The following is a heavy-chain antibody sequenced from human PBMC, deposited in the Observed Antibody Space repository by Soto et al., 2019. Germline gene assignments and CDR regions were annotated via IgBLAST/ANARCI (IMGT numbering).Heavy chain of an antibody. CDR1: GGPISSGGYY. CDR2: IYYSGST. Sequence: PSETLSPTCAVSGGPISSGGYYWSWIRQHPGKGLEWIGYIYYSGSTYYNPSLKSRVTISVDTSKNQFSLTLSSVTAADTAVYYCAREGGIVGATAADYWGQGTLVTVSS. J-gene: IGHJ4*02. V-gene: IGHV4-31*11. D-gene: IGHD1-26*01. CDR3: AREGGIVGATAADY.